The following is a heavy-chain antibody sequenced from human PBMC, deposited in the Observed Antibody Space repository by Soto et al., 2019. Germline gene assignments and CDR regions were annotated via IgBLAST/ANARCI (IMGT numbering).Heavy chain of an antibody. CDR3: ARLPGVITFGGGAFDI. CDR1: GGTIRSSSDY. CDR2: IYYSGST. Sequence: PSETKSLTCSVSGGTIRSSSDYWGWIRQPPGKGLEWIGSIYYSGSTYYNPSLKSRVTISVDTSKNQFSLKLSSVTAADTAVYYCARLPGVITFGGGAFDIWGQGTMVTVSS. D-gene: IGHD3-16*01. V-gene: IGHV4-39*01. J-gene: IGHJ3*02.